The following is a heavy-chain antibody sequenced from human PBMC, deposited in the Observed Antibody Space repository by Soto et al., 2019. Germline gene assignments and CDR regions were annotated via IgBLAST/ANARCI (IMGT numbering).Heavy chain of an antibody. D-gene: IGHD5-12*01. CDR3: ARGGRGYEFDC. CDR2: ISSNGGST. V-gene: IGHV3-64*01. Sequence: EVQLVESGGGLVQPRGSLRLSCAASGFTFSRYAMHWVRQAPGKGLQYVSAISSNGGSTDYANSVKGRFTISRDTSKNTLYLQMGSLRAEDMAVYYCARGGRGYEFDCWGQGTLVTVSS. J-gene: IGHJ4*02. CDR1: GFTFSRYA.